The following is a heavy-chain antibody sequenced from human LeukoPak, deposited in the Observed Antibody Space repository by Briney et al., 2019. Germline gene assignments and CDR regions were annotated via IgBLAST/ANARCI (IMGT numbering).Heavy chain of an antibody. CDR3: ARDPSLAVAGIRLFDY. D-gene: IGHD6-19*01. CDR1: GYTFTNYG. J-gene: IGHJ4*02. Sequence: GASVKVSCKTSGYTFTNYGISRVRQAPGQGLEWMGWISGYNGNPRYAQKVQGRVTMTTDTSTNTAYMEVNSLRSDDTAIYYCARDPSLAVAGIRLFDYWGQGTLVIVSS. CDR2: ISGYNGNP. V-gene: IGHV1-18*01.